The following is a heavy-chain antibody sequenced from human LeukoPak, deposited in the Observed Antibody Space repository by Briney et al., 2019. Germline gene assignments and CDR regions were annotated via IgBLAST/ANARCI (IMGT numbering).Heavy chain of an antibody. D-gene: IGHD6-19*01. CDR1: GFTFSSYS. Sequence: PGGSLRLSCAASGFTFSSYSMIWVRQAPGKGLEWVSSISNSGSRTYQADSEKGRFTISGDNAKNSLYLQMNSLRAEDTAVYYCARSIAVAGYDYWGQGTLVTVSS. J-gene: IGHJ4*02. CDR2: ISNSGSRT. CDR3: ARSIAVAGYDY. V-gene: IGHV3-21*01.